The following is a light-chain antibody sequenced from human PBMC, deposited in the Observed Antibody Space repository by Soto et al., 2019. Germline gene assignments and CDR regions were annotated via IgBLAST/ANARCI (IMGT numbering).Light chain of an antibody. CDR1: QSVSSN. Sequence: EIVMTQSPATLSVSPGERATLSCRASQSVSSNLAWYQQKPGQAPRLLIYGASTRATGIPARFSGSGSGTAFTLTISSLQSEDFAVYYWQQYNNWPPGTFGQGTKVE. CDR2: GAS. CDR3: QQYNNWPPGT. V-gene: IGKV3-15*01. J-gene: IGKJ1*01.